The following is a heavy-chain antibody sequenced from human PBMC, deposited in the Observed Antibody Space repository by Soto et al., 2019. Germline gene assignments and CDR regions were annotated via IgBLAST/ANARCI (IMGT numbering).Heavy chain of an antibody. CDR3: ARAIHGYNYRVDF. V-gene: IGHV1-69*01. CDR1: GGTFTSDA. Sequence: QVQLVQSGAEVKQPGSSVRVACEVSGGTFTSDAISRVRQAPGQGLEWMGGITPVFETPNYAQKFQGRVTITADESTESTGTAYMELNRLTSDDTAVYYCARAIHGYNYRVDFWGQGTTVTVS. D-gene: IGHD5-12*01. J-gene: IGHJ6*02. CDR2: ITPVFETP.